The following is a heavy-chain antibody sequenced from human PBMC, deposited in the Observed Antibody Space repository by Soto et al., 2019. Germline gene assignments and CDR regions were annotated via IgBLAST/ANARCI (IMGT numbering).Heavy chain of an antibody. CDR3: ARAQVRDYYDIRGYSNWFDP. J-gene: IGHJ5*02. Sequence: SETLSLTCTVSGGSISSGGYYWSWIRQHPGKGLEWIGYIYYSGSTYYNPSLKSRVTISVDTSKNQFSLKLSSVTAADTAVYYCARAQVRDYYDIRGYSNWFDPWGQGTLVTVSS. CDR1: GGSISSGGYY. D-gene: IGHD3-22*01. CDR2: IYYSGST. V-gene: IGHV4-31*03.